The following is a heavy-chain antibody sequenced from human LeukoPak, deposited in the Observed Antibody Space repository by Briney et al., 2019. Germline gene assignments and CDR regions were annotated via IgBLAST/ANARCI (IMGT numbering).Heavy chain of an antibody. Sequence: GGSLRLSCAAPGFTFSSYAMTWVRQAPGKGLEWVSSISGSGDRTYHADSVKGRFTISRDNSKNTLYLQMDTLRAEDTAVYYCAKVLGPVARGYMDVWGKGTPVTVSS. D-gene: IGHD2-2*01. CDR2: ISGSGDRT. J-gene: IGHJ6*03. CDR3: AKVLGPVARGYMDV. CDR1: GFTFSSYA. V-gene: IGHV3-23*01.